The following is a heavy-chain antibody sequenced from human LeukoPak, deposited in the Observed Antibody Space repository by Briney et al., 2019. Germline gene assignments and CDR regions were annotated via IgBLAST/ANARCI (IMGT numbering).Heavy chain of an antibody. J-gene: IGHJ6*03. CDR3: ARQSRGDGYNSYYYYYYYMDV. CDR1: GGSISSSSYY. CDR2: IYYSGST. D-gene: IGHD5-24*01. Sequence: PSETLSLTCTVSGGSISSSSYYWGWIRQPPGKGLEWIGSIYYSGSTNYNPSLKSRVTISVDTSKNQFSLKLSSVTAADTAVYYCARQSRGDGYNSYYYYYYYMDVWGKGTTVTVSS. V-gene: IGHV4-39*01.